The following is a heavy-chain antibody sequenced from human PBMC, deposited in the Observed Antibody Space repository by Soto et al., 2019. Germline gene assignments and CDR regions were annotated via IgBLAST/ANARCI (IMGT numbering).Heavy chain of an antibody. Sequence: LSLTCTVSGDSISSPDYYWSWIRQAPGKGLELIGYVYYRGSIYYTPSFESRVSISIDTSKNQFSLRLTSVTAADSAVYFCARVTFSPNWFDSWGQGILVTVSS. CDR1: GDSISSPDYY. J-gene: IGHJ5*01. CDR3: ARVTFSPNWFDS. CDR2: VYYRGSI. V-gene: IGHV4-30-4*01. D-gene: IGHD3-16*01.